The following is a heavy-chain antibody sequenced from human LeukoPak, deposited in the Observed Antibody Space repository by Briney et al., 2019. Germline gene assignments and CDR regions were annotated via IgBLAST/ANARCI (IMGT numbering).Heavy chain of an antibody. CDR1: GFTFSTYA. V-gene: IGHV3-23*01. J-gene: IGHJ4*02. CDR3: AITLGDYDILTGYSPPPGVAWFDY. CDR2: VNDRGDDA. D-gene: IGHD3-9*01. Sequence: PGGSLRLSCAASGFTFSTYAMAWVRQAPGKGLEWVSSVNDRGDDAYYADSVKGRFTISRDNSKNTLYLQMNSLRAEDTAVYYCAITLGDYDILTGYSPPPGVAWFDYWGQGTLVTVSS.